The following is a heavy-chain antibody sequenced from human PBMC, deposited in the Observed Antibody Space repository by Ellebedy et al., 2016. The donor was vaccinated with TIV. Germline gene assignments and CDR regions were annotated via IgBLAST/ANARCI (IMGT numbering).Heavy chain of an antibody. J-gene: IGHJ4*02. D-gene: IGHD2-15*01. CDR1: RGPFSGYY. CDR2: SNHAGST. V-gene: IGHV4-34*01. Sequence: MPSETLSLTCAVFRGPFSGYYWSWIRQPPGKGLEGIGDSNHAGSTNYNPSLKSRVTISVDTSKNQFHLRLTSVTAADTAVYYCAGEGDCSSGTCYPLFGYWGQGILVTVSS. CDR3: AGEGDCSSGTCYPLFGY.